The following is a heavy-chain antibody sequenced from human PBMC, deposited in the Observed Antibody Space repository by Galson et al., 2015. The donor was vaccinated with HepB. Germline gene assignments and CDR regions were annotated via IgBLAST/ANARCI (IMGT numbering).Heavy chain of an antibody. V-gene: IGHV1-46*03. Sequence: SVKVSCKASGYTFTSYYMHWVRQAPGQGLEWMGIINPSGGSTSYAQKFQGRVTMTRDTSTSTVYMELSSLRSEDTAVYYCATRGGGGNSGGGRAFDIWGQGTMVTVSS. CDR3: ATRGGGGNSGGGRAFDI. J-gene: IGHJ3*02. CDR1: GYTFTSYY. D-gene: IGHD4-23*01. CDR2: INPSGGST.